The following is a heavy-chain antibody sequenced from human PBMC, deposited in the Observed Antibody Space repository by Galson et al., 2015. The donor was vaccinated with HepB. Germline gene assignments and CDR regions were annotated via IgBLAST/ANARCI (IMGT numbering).Heavy chain of an antibody. Sequence: CAIPGDSVSRNSAAWNWIRQSPSRGLEWLGRTYYRSKWYNDYAVSVKSRITINPDTSKNQFSLQLNSVTPEDTAVYYCARQYYDFWSANPSFNWFDPWGQGTLVTVSS. CDR3: ARQYYDFWSANPSFNWFDP. V-gene: IGHV6-1*01. D-gene: IGHD3-3*01. CDR1: GDSVSRNSAA. CDR2: TYYRSKWYN. J-gene: IGHJ5*02.